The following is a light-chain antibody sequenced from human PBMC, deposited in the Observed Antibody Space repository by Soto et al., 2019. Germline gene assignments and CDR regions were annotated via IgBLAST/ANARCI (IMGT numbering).Light chain of an antibody. CDR2: EVT. CDR1: SSDVGTYNL. J-gene: IGLJ3*02. V-gene: IGLV2-23*02. Sequence: QSALTQPASVSGSPGQSITISCTGTSSDVGTYNLVSWYQQYPGKAPKVVISEVTKRPSGVSDRFSGSKSGNMASLTIFGLQPEDEADYYCRSYAGTGTWVFGGGTQLTVL. CDR3: RSYAGTGTWV.